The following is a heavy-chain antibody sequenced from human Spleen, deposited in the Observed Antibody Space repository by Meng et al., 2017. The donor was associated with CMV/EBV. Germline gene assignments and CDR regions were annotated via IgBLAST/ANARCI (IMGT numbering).Heavy chain of an antibody. D-gene: IGHD3-10*01. V-gene: IGHV4-34*01. J-gene: IGHJ4*02. CDR3: ARVLHYLWSGPRLDH. Sequence: SETLSLTCAVYGGSFSGYYWSWIRQPPGKGLEWIGEINHSGSTNYNPSLKSRVFISVDSSKDQFSLTLTSVTAADTAVYFCARVLHYLWSGPRLDHWGQGTQVTVSS. CDR1: GGSFSGYY. CDR2: INHSGST.